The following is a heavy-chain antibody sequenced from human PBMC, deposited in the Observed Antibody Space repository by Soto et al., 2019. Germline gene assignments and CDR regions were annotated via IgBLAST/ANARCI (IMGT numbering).Heavy chain of an antibody. CDR1: GASVSSGDYY. Sequence: QVQLQEAGPGLVKPSETLALNCSVSGASVSSGDYYWSWIRQPPGKGLEWIGYIYFSGATSYDPSLKRRVSMSTDTFTNPFSLTLKSVTAADTAVYYCVRVNADDSSGYYLDYWGQGLLVSVSS. V-gene: IGHV4-61*03. D-gene: IGHD3-22*01. CDR2: IYFSGAT. CDR3: VRVNADDSSGYYLDY. J-gene: IGHJ4*02.